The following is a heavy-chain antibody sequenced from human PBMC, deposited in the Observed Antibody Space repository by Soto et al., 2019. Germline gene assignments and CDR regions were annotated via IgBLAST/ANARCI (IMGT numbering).Heavy chain of an antibody. CDR1: GGSISSGGYY. D-gene: IGHD4-17*01. CDR2: IYYSGST. Sequence: QVQLQESGPGLVKPSQTLSLTCTVSGGSISSGGYYWSLIRQHPGKGLEWIGYIYYSGSTYYNPSLKSRVTMSVDMSKNQFSLKLSSVTAADTAVYYCARGAAIDYGDYLFDYWGQGTLVTVSS. V-gene: IGHV4-31*03. CDR3: ARGAAIDYGDYLFDY. J-gene: IGHJ4*02.